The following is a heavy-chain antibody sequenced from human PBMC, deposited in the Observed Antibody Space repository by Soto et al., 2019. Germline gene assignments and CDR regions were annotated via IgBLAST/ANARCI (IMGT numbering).Heavy chain of an antibody. CDR1: GGTFSSYA. CDR3: ARDGVGDYYDSSGYYYYYFDY. Sequence: GASVKVSCKASGGTFSSYAISWVRQAPGQGFEWMGGIIPIFGTANYAQKFQGRVTITADESTSTAYMELSSLRSEDTAVYYCARDGVGDYYDSSGYYYYYFDYWGQGTLVTVSS. CDR2: IIPIFGTA. J-gene: IGHJ4*02. D-gene: IGHD3-22*01. V-gene: IGHV1-69*13.